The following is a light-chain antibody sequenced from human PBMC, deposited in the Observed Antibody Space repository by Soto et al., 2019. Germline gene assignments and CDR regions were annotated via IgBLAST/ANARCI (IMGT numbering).Light chain of an antibody. CDR3: QQYNNWPPWT. CDR2: GAS. CDR1: QSISST. J-gene: IGKJ1*01. V-gene: IGKV3-15*01. Sequence: EIVLTQSPGTLSLSPGERATLACRTSQSISSTYLAWYQQKPGQAPRLLIYGASTRATGIPARFSGSGSGTEFTLTISRLQSDDFAVYYCQQYNNWPPWTFGQGTKVDIK.